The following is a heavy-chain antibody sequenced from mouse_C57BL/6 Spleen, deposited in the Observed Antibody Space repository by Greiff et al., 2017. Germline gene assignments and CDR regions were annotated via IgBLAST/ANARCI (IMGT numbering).Heavy chain of an antibody. CDR2: FHPYNDDT. CDR1: GYTFTTYP. J-gene: IGHJ4*01. Sequence: VQLQQSGAELVKPGASVKMSCKASGYTFTTYPIEWMKQNHGKSLEWIGNFHPYNDDTKYNEKFKGKATLTVEKSSSTVYLELSRLTSDDSAVYYCAIITTVVERYYAMDYWGQGTSGTVSS. D-gene: IGHD1-1*01. CDR3: AIITTVVERYYAMDY. V-gene: IGHV1-47*01.